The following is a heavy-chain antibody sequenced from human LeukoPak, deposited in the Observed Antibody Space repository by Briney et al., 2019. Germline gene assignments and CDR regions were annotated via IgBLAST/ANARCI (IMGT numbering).Heavy chain of an antibody. D-gene: IGHD6-13*01. V-gene: IGHV1-46*01. CDR1: GYTFTSYY. CDR2: INPSGGST. Sequence: ASVKVSCKASGYTFTSYYMHWVRQAPGQGLEWMGIINPSGGSTSYAQKFQGRVTMTRDTSTSTVYMELSSLRSEDTAVYYCAGPNNQQQLVLSHYYYGMDVWGQGTTVTVSS. J-gene: IGHJ6*02. CDR3: AGPNNQQQLVLSHYYYGMDV.